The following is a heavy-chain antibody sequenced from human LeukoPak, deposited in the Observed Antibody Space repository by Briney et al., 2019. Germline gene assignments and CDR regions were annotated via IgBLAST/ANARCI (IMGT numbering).Heavy chain of an antibody. CDR2: IWYDGSNK. J-gene: IGHJ4*02. Sequence: GRSLRLSCAASGFTFSSYGMHWVRQAPGKGLAGVAVIWYDGSNKYYADSVKGRFTISRDNSKNTLYLQMNSLRAEDTAVYYCARDPPRYSSGWPFDYWGQGTLVTVSS. V-gene: IGHV3-33*01. CDR3: ARDPPRYSSGWPFDY. CDR1: GFTFSSYG. D-gene: IGHD6-19*01.